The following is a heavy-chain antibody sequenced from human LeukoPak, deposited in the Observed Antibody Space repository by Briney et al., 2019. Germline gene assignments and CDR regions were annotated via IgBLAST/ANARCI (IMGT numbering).Heavy chain of an antibody. V-gene: IGHV4-30-4*01. CDR2: IYYSGST. Sequence: SETLSLTCTVSGGSISSGDYYWSWIRQPPGKSLEWIGYIYYSGSTYYNPSLKSRVTISVDTSKNQFSLKQSSVTAADTAVYYCAREGWSGYYLGRYWYFDLWGRGTLVTVSS. CDR3: AREGWSGYYLGRYWYFDL. D-gene: IGHD3-3*01. J-gene: IGHJ2*01. CDR1: GGSISSGDYY.